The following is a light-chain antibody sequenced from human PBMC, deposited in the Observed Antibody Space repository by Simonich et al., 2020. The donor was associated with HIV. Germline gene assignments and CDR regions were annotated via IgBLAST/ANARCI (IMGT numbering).Light chain of an antibody. V-gene: IGKV4-1*01. CDR2: WAS. Sequence: DIVMTQSPDSLAVSLGERATINCKSSQHILYSSNNKNYLAWYQQKPGQPPKLLIYWASTRESGVPDRFSGSGSGTDFTRTISSLQAEDVAVYYCQQYYSTPRTFGQGTKVEIK. CDR1: QHILYSSNNKNY. J-gene: IGKJ1*01. CDR3: QQYYSTPRT.